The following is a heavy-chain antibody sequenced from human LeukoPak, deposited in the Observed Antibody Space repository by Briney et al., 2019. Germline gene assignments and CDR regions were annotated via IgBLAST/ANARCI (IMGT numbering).Heavy chain of an antibody. CDR2: INPNSGGT. V-gene: IGHV1-2*02. CDR1: GYTFTGYY. J-gene: IGHJ4*02. CDR3: AIANYDFWSGSPSECIHY. D-gene: IGHD3-3*01. Sequence: ASVKVSCKASGYTFTGYYMHWVRQAPGQGLEWMGWINPNSGGTNYAQKFQGRVTMTRDTSISTAYMELSRLRTDDTAVYYCAIANYDFWSGSPSECIHYWGQGTLVTVPP.